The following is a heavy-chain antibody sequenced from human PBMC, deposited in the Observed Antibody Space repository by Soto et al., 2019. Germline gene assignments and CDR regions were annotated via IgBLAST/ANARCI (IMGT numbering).Heavy chain of an antibody. J-gene: IGHJ4*01. Sequence: QVQRVQSGAEVKKPGSSVNVSCKASGGTFNNHLISWVRQAPGQGLEWVGTIIPLFGTLNYAQRFQGRVTLSADRSTSTAYMELSSLRSDDTAVYYCASGSLYGSGSYPVDYWGQGTLVTVSS. CDR3: ASGSLYGSGSYPVDY. D-gene: IGHD3-10*01. CDR2: IIPLFGTL. CDR1: GGTFNNHL. V-gene: IGHV1-69*08.